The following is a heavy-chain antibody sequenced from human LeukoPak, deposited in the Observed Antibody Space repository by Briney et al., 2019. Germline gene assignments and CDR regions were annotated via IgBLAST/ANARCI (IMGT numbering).Heavy chain of an antibody. V-gene: IGHV3-23*01. CDR1: GFTFRSYG. D-gene: IGHD3-9*01. CDR3: AKDLAEDILTGFYLDAFDI. Sequence: GGSLRLSCAASGFTFRSYGMSWVRQAPGKGLKWVSAISGSGESTYYADSVKGRFTISRDNAKNSLYLQMNSLRAEDTALYYCAKDLAEDILTGFYLDAFDIWGQGTMVTVSS. CDR2: ISGSGEST. J-gene: IGHJ3*02.